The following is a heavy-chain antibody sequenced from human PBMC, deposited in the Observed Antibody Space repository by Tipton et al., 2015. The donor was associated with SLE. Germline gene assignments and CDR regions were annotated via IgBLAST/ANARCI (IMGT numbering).Heavy chain of an antibody. CDR3: ALGPRSSSSGNY. J-gene: IGHJ4*02. CDR2: MNPNSGNT. V-gene: IGHV1-8*01. CDR1: GYTFTSYD. Sequence: QSGAEVKKPGASVKVSCKASGYTFTSYDINWVRQATGQGLEWMGWMNPNSGNTGYAQKFQGRVTMTRNTSISTAYMELSSLRSEETAVYYSALGPRSSSSGNYWGQGALVPVSS. D-gene: IGHD6-6*01.